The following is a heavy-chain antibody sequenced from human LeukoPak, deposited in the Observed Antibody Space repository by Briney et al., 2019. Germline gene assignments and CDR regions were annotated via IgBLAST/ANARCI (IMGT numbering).Heavy chain of an antibody. D-gene: IGHD2-2*01. V-gene: IGHV3-74*01. CDR1: GFTFSSYW. Sequence: GGSLRLSCAASGFTFSSYWMHWVRQAPGKGLVWVSRINSDGSSTSYADSVKGRFTISRDNAKNTLYLQMNSLRAEDTAVYYCAKIVPAAPRPSWGQGTLVTVSS. J-gene: IGHJ5*02. CDR2: INSDGSST. CDR3: AKIVPAAPRPS.